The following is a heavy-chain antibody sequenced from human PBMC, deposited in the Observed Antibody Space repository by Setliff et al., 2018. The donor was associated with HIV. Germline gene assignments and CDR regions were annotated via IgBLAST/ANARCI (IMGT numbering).Heavy chain of an antibody. J-gene: IGHJ4*02. CDR3: VTSSSWSSRLNF. CDR2: INNGDRT. V-gene: IGHV4-34*01. D-gene: IGHD2-2*01. Sequence: KPSETLSLTCAVYGGSFSGYSWSWIRQPPGKGLEWIGEINNGDRTAYNPSLKSRVTISVDTSKNQFSLKLSSVTAADTAVYYCVTSSSWSSRLNFWGPGMLVTVSS. CDR1: GGSFSGYS.